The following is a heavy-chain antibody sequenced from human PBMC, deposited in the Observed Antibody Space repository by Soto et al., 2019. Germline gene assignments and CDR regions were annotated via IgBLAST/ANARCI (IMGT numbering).Heavy chain of an antibody. CDR1: GGSISSGDYY. V-gene: IGHV4-30-4*01. Sequence: SETLSLTCTVSGGSISSGDYYWSWIRQPPGKGLEWIGYIYYSGSTYYNPSLKSRVTISVDTSKNQFSLRLSSVTAADTAVYYCARLVVTASTDVFDIWGQGTTVTVSS. CDR2: IYYSGST. D-gene: IGHD2-21*02. CDR3: ARLVVTASTDVFDI. J-gene: IGHJ3*02.